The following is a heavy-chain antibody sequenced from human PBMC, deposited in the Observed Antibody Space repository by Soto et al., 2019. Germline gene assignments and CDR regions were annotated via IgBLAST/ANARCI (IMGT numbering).Heavy chain of an antibody. Sequence: GGSLRLSCAASGFTFSSYAMSWVRQAPGKGLEWVSAISGSGGSTYYADSVKGRFTISRDNSKNTLYLQMNGLRAEDTAVYYCANGAAAGIRFDYWGQGTLVTVSS. J-gene: IGHJ4*02. CDR2: ISGSGGST. CDR3: ANGAAAGIRFDY. D-gene: IGHD6-13*01. CDR1: GFTFSSYA. V-gene: IGHV3-23*01.